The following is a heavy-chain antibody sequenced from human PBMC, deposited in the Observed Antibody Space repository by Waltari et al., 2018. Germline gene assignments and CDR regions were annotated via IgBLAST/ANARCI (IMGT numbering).Heavy chain of an antibody. V-gene: IGHV1-69*14. CDR3: ARDLAGRGGASTGPFDI. CDR2: LIPILGTA. D-gene: IGHD1-26*01. CDR1: GGTFSSYA. J-gene: IGHJ3*02. Sequence: QVQLVQSGAEVKKPGSSVKVSCKASGGTFSSYAISWLRQAPGQGLEWMGGLIPILGTANDEQKFQGRAAITADKSTSTADMELSSLRSEDTAVYYCARDLAGRGGASTGPFDIWGQGTMVTVSS.